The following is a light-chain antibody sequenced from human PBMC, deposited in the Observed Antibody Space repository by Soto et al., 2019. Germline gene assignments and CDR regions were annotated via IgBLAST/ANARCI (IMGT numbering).Light chain of an antibody. J-gene: IGKJ5*01. Sequence: EIVMTQSPATLSVSPGERATLSCRASQSVSSNLAWYQQKPGQAPRLLINGASTRATGIPARFSGSGSGTEFTLTIGSLPSEDFAVYYCQRYNNWPPITFGQGTRLEIK. V-gene: IGKV3-15*01. CDR3: QRYNNWPPIT. CDR1: QSVSSN. CDR2: GAS.